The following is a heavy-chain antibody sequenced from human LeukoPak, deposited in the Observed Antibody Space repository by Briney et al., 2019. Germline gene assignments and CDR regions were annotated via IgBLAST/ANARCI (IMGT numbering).Heavy chain of an antibody. V-gene: IGHV3-73*01. Sequence: GGSLRLSCAASAFTFSDSTMHWVRQASGKGLEWVGRIRSKANDYATGYAASVKGRFTISRDDSKNTAYLQMNSLKTEDTAVYYCARPLMYYYGSETYFWFDPWGQGTLVTVSS. CDR2: IRSKANDYAT. J-gene: IGHJ5*02. CDR3: ARPLMYYYGSETYFWFDP. D-gene: IGHD3-10*01. CDR1: AFTFSDST.